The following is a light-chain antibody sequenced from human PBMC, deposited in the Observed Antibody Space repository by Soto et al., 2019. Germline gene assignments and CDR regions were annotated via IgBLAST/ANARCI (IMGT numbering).Light chain of an antibody. CDR2: EGD. CDR1: SSDVGSYNL. V-gene: IGLV2-23*01. CDR3: CSYAASRTYV. Sequence: QSALTQPASVSGSPGQSITISCTGTSSDVGSYNLVSWYQQHPGKAPKLMIYEGDKRPSRVSNRFSASKSGNTASLTISGLHTEDEADYYCCSYAASRTYVFGTGTKLTVL. J-gene: IGLJ1*01.